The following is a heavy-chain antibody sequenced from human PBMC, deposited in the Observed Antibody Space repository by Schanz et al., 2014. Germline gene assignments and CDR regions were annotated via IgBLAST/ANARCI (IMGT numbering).Heavy chain of an antibody. Sequence: QLVQSGSEFRKPGASVKVSCKASGYIFSSYAIHWVRQAPGQGLEWMGRIIPIHGIVNYAQRFQDRVRITADKSTSTAYMELSSLRSDDTAVYYCARGGGPEDVFDIWGQGTILTVSS. V-gene: IGHV1-69*09. CDR2: IIPIHGIV. CDR1: GYIFSSYA. J-gene: IGHJ3*02. CDR3: ARGGGPEDVFDI. D-gene: IGHD5-12*01.